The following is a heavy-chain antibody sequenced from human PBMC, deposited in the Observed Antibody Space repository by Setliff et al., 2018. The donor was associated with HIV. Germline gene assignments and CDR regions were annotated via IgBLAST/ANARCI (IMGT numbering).Heavy chain of an antibody. CDR3: AKDRTGTGTTSHV. CDR2: INPKSGGT. J-gene: IGHJ6*04. CDR1: GYTFTDYY. D-gene: IGHD1-7*01. Sequence: ASVKVSCKASGYTFTDYYIHWVRQAPGQGLEWMGRINPKSGGTNYVQKFQGRVTMTRDTSINTAYLELSRLRSDDTAVYYCAKDRTGTGTTSHVWGKGTTVTVSS. V-gene: IGHV1-2*06.